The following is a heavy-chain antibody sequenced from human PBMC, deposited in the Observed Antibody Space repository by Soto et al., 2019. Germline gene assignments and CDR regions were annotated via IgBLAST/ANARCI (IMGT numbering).Heavy chain of an antibody. CDR1: GVRFSGYY. J-gene: IGHJ5*02. Sequence: SVTLTLTCAVSGVRFSGYYWSWIRQPPGKGLEWIGEINHSGSTNYNPSLKSRVTISVYTSKNQFSLKLSSVTAADTAVYYCGRGLGVRCSFTNGHFQGWFERLGQETLVSASS. D-gene: IGHD2-2*01. V-gene: IGHV4-34*01. CDR2: INHSGST. CDR3: GRGLGVRCSFTNGHFQGWFER.